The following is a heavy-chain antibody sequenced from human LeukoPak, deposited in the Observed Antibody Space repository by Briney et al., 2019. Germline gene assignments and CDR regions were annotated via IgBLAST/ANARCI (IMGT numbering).Heavy chain of an antibody. CDR2: IHHSGRT. D-gene: IGHD2-15*01. V-gene: IGHV4-38-2*02. J-gene: IGHJ4*02. CDR3: TRETIRFCSDTDCLQGEF. Sequence: PSETLSLTCDVSGYSISRGSYGGCVRQSPGKGLGWISNIHHSGRTYYNPSLKSRITISLDMSKNQISLTLTSVTAADTALYHCTRETIRFCSDTDCLQGEFWGQGALVTVSS. CDR1: GYSISRGSY.